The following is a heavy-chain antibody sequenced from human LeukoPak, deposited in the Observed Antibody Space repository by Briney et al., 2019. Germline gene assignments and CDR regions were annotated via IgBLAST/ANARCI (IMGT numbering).Heavy chain of an antibody. J-gene: IGHJ1*01. V-gene: IGHV3-66*01. Sequence: GGSLRLSCAASGFSVSNNYMSWARQAPGKGLEWVSVIYSGGGTFYADSVKGRFTISRDNSKNTLYLQMNSLRAEDTAVYYCASDSYSPEYFQHWGQGTLVTVSS. D-gene: IGHD2-15*01. CDR3: ASDSYSPEYFQH. CDR1: GFSVSNNY. CDR2: IYSGGGT.